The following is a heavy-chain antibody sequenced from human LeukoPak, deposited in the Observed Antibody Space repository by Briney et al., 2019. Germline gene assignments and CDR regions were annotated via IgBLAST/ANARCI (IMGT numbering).Heavy chain of an antibody. V-gene: IGHV4-59*01. CDR2: IYYSGST. J-gene: IGHJ5*02. CDR3: ARGIVAPAARFDP. D-gene: IGHD2-2*01. Sequence: SETLSVTCTVSGGSISSYYWRWIRQPPGKGLEWIGYIYYSGSTNYNPSLTSRVTISVDTSQNQFSLKLGSVTAVDTAVYYCARGIVAPAARFDPWGQGTLVTVSS. CDR1: GGSISSYY.